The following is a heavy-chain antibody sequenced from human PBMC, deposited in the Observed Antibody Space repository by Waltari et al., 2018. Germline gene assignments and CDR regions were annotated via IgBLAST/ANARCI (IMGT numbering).Heavy chain of an antibody. CDR3: AAYYYDSSGPFDY. CDR1: GGSISSGSYY. Sequence: QESGPGLVKPSQTLSLTCTVSGGSISSGSYYWSWIRQPAGKGLEWIGRIYTSGSTNYNPSLKSRVTISVDTSKNQFSLKLSSVTAADTAVYYCAAYYYDSSGPFDYWGQGTLVTVSS. D-gene: IGHD3-22*01. CDR2: IYTSGST. V-gene: IGHV4-61*02. J-gene: IGHJ4*02.